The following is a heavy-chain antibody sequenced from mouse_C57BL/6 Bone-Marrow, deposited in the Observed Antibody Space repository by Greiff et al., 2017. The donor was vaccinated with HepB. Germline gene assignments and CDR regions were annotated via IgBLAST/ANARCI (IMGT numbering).Heavy chain of an antibody. CDR1: GYTFTGYW. V-gene: IGHV1-9*01. CDR3: TREGLYYYGSSLDY. Sequence: VQLQQSGAELMKPGASVKLSCKATGYTFTGYWIEWVKQRPGHGLEWIGEILPGSGSTNYNKKFKGKATFTADPSSNTAYMQISSLTTEDSAIYYCTREGLYYYGSSLDYWGQGTTLTVSS. D-gene: IGHD1-1*01. J-gene: IGHJ2*01. CDR2: ILPGSGST.